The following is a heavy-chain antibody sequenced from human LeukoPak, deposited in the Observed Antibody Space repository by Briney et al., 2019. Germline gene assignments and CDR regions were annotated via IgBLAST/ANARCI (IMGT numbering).Heavy chain of an antibody. CDR1: DDSISSGGYY. V-gene: IGHV4-31*03. J-gene: IGHJ4*02. Sequence: SETLSLTCTVSDDSISSGGYYGSWIRQHPGKGLEWIGFIYYSGSTYYNPSLKSRVTISIDTSKNQFSLKLSSVTAADTAVYYCARRSQWIHDFWGQGTLVTVSS. CDR2: IYYSGST. CDR3: ARRSQWIHDF. D-gene: IGHD6-19*01.